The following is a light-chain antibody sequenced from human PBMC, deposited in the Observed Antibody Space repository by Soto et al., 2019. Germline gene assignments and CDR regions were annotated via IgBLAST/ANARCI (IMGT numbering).Light chain of an antibody. CDR1: HSVSSC. Sequence: ESVLTQSPATLSLSPGERATLSCMASHSVSSCLAWYQQHPGQAPRLLIYDVSTRATGIPARFSGSGSGTDFTLTISSLEPEDFAVYYCQQRSNWPRFTFGPGTKVDIK. V-gene: IGKV3-11*01. J-gene: IGKJ3*01. CDR2: DVS. CDR3: QQRSNWPRFT.